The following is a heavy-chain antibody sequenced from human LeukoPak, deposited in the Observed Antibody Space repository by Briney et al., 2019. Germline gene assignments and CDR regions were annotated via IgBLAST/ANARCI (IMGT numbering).Heavy chain of an antibody. CDR1: GYRVPNYW. Sequence: GESPKISFKGSGYRVPNYWIGWVRQLPGKGLEWMGIIFPGDSDTRYSPSFQGQVTISADKSISTAYLQWSGLKASDTAMYYCARPGSGGPDSWGQGTLVTVSA. J-gene: IGHJ4*02. CDR2: IFPGDSDT. CDR3: ARPGSGGPDS. V-gene: IGHV5-51*01. D-gene: IGHD3-3*01.